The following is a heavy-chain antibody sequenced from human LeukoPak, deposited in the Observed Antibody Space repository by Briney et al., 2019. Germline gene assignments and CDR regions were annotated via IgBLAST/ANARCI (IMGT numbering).Heavy chain of an antibody. CDR1: GFTFTNYA. J-gene: IGHJ4*02. Sequence: GGSLRLSCAASGFTFTNYALHWVRQAPGKGLEWVALVSYDGSNKYYADSVKGRFTISRDNSKNTLYLQMSSLRIEDTAVYYCARSEGGSGYYWGVYWGQGTLVTVSS. CDR3: ARSEGGSGYYWGVY. D-gene: IGHD5-12*01. V-gene: IGHV3-30-3*01. CDR2: VSYDGSNK.